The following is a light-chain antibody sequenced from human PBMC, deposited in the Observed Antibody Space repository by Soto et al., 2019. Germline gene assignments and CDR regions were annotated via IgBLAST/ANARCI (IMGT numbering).Light chain of an antibody. J-gene: IGLJ1*01. V-gene: IGLV2-23*01. CDR3: CSYASRDTYV. Sequence: QSALTQPASVSASPGQSITISCTGTSSDVGSYNLVSWYQHHPGKAPKLIIYEANKRPSGISNRFSGSESGNTASLTISGLQAEDEADYYCCSYASRDTYVFGTGTQLTVL. CDR1: SSDVGSYNL. CDR2: EAN.